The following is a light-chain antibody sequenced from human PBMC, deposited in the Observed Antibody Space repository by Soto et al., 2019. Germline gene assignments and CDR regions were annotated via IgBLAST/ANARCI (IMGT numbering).Light chain of an antibody. CDR3: QQLNGFPPWT. V-gene: IGKV1-9*01. CDR1: QDIAIY. J-gene: IGKJ1*01. Sequence: DIQMTQSPSTLSASVGDRVTITCRASQDIAIYLAWYQQKPGKAPKLLIYTASTLQSGVPSRFSGGGSGTEFTLTISSLQPEDFATYYCQQLNGFPPWTFGQGTKVDIK. CDR2: TAS.